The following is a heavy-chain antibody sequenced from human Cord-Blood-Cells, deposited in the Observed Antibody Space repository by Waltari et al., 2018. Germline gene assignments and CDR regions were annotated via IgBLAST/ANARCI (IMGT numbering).Heavy chain of an antibody. V-gene: IGHV1-69*01. CDR1: GGTFSSYA. J-gene: IGHJ6*02. CDR3: ASPYSSSSDYYYGMDV. Sequence: QVQLVQSGAEVKKPGSSVKVSCKASGGTFSSYAISWVRQAPGQGLEWMGGSIPIFGTAKYAQKFQGRVTITADESTSTAYMELSSLRSEDTAVYYCASPYSSSSDYYYGMDVWGQGTTVTVSS. CDR2: SIPIFGTA. D-gene: IGHD6-6*01.